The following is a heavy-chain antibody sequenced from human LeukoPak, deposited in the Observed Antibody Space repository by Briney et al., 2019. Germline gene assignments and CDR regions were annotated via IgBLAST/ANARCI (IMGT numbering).Heavy chain of an antibody. CDR3: ARDRPSYYDSSGYYAFGYFDY. V-gene: IGHV1-69*05. CDR1: GGTFSSNA. Sequence: SVKFSAKAFGGTFSSNAISWVRQPPGQGLEWLGGIIPIFGTANYAQKFQGRVTITTDESTSTAYMELSSLRSEDTAVYYCARDRPSYYDSSGYYAFGYFDYWGQGTLVTVSS. D-gene: IGHD3-22*01. J-gene: IGHJ4*02. CDR2: IIPIFGTA.